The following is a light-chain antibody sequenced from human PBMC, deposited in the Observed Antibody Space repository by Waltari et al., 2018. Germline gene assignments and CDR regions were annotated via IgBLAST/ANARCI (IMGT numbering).Light chain of an antibody. CDR1: NIGSKS. Sequence: SYVLTQPPSVSVAPGETANIICGGDNIGSKSVHWYPQKPGQAPVLVIYYDNDRPAGIPARFSGSNSGNTATLTIARVEAGDEADYFCQVWDTGSDQVVFGGGTKLSVL. J-gene: IGLJ2*01. CDR2: YDN. CDR3: QVWDTGSDQVV. V-gene: IGLV3-21*04.